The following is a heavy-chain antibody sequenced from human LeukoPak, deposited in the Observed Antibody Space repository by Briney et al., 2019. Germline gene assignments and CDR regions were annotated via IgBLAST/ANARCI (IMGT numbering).Heavy chain of an antibody. J-gene: IGHJ4*02. CDR3: ARDRLHYGEYEKTLDY. CDR2: ISGSGGST. V-gene: IGHV3-23*01. D-gene: IGHD4-17*01. Sequence: PGGSLRLSCAASGFTFSSYAMSWVRQAPGKGLEWVSAISGSGGSTYYADSVKGRFTISRDNSKNTLYLQMNSLRAEDTAVYYCARDRLHYGEYEKTLDYWGQGTLVTVSS. CDR1: GFTFSSYA.